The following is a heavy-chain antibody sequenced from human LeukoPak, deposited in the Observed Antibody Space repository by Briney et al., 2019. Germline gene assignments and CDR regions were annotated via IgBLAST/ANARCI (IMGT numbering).Heavy chain of an antibody. CDR3: ARLGLNYGGYHYYYYGMDV. V-gene: IGHV1-69*13. CDR1: GGTFSSYA. D-gene: IGHD5-12*01. J-gene: IGHJ6*02. Sequence: ASVKVSCKASGGTFSSYAINWVRQAPGQGLEWMGGIIPIFGTANYAQKFQDRVTITADESTNTAYMELSSLRSEDTAVYFCARLGLNYGGYHYYYYGMDVWGQGTTVTVSS. CDR2: IIPIFGTA.